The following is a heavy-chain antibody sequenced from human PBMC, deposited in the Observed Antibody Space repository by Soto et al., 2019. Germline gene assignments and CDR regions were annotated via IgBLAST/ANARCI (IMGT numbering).Heavy chain of an antibody. CDR3: ARLQGVEVAFDI. V-gene: IGHV4-61*08. Sequence: TSETLSLTCTVSGGSISSGGYYWSWIPQPPGKGLDWIGYIYYSGSTNYNPSLKSRVTISVDTSKNQFSLKLSSVTAADTAVHYCARLQGVEVAFDIWGQGTMVTVSS. CDR2: IYYSGST. D-gene: IGHD2-2*01. J-gene: IGHJ3*02. CDR1: GGSISSGGYY.